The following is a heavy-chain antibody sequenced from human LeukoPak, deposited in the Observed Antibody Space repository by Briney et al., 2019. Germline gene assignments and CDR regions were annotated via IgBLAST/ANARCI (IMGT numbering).Heavy chain of an antibody. Sequence: PGGSLRLSCAASGFTFSDYYMSWIRQAPGKGLEWVSYISSSGSTIYYADSVKGRFTISRDNAKNSLYLQMNSLRAEDTAVYYCARVSLEWELRTFDYWGQGTLVTVSS. CDR1: GFTFSDYY. CDR3: ARVSLEWELRTFDY. J-gene: IGHJ4*02. V-gene: IGHV3-11*04. D-gene: IGHD1-26*01. CDR2: ISSSGSTI.